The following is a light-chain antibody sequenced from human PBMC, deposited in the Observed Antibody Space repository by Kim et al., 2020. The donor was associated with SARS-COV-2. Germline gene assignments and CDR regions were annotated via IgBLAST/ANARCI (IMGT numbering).Light chain of an antibody. V-gene: IGKV1-39*01. CDR2: AAS. CDR3: QQSYTTPRT. J-gene: IGKJ1*01. CDR1: QSITSN. Sequence: ASVGDRVTMTCRVSQSITSNLNWYQQKPGKAPEVLIYAASSLQSGVPSRFSGSGYGTDFTLTINSLQPEDFATYYCQQSYTTPRTFGQGTKVDIK.